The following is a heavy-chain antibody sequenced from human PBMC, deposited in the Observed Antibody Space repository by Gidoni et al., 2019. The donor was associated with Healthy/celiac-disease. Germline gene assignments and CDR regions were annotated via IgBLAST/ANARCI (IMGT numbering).Heavy chain of an antibody. CDR1: GYTFTRYD. CDR2: MNPNSGNT. V-gene: IGHV1-8*01. J-gene: IGHJ6*03. CDR3: ARGLSGSYVIYYYYYMDV. Sequence: QVQLVQSGAEVKTPGASVKVSCKASGYTFTRYDINWVRQATGQELEWMGWMNPNSGNTGYAQKFQGRVTMTRNTSISTAYMELSSLRSEDTAVYYCARGLSGSYVIYYYYYMDVWGKGTTVTVSS. D-gene: IGHD1-26*01.